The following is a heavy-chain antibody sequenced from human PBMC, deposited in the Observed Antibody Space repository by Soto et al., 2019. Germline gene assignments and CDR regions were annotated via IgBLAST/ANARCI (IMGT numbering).Heavy chain of an antibody. J-gene: IGHJ4*02. Sequence: EVQLVESGGGLVQPGGSLRLSCEASGVIVSANYMTWVRQAPGKGLEWVSVIYTGGGTYYADSVKGRFTISRHNSKNILFLQMNRLRTEDTAVYYCARVGCSSTSCYGDYWGLGTLVTVSS. CDR1: GVIVSANY. D-gene: IGHD2-2*01. CDR2: IYTGGGT. V-gene: IGHV3-53*04. CDR3: ARVGCSSTSCYGDY.